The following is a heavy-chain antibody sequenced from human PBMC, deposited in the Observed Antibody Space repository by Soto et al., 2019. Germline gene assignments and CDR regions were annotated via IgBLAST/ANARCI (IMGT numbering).Heavy chain of an antibody. CDR3: ARGECSSVYCFTRWALDI. D-gene: IGHD2-2*01. J-gene: IGHJ3*02. CDR2: ISHSGTT. Sequence: QVQVQQWGAGLLKPSETLSLTCAVYGGSFSGYYWTWIRQPPGKGLEGMGEISHSGTTNYKPSLKSRVTISADPSKKQFSLNLTSVTAADSGVYYCARGECSSVYCFTRWALDIWGQGTVVTVSS. CDR1: GGSFSGYY. V-gene: IGHV4-34*01.